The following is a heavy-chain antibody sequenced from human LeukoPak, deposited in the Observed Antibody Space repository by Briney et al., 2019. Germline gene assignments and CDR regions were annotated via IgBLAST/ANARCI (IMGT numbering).Heavy chain of an antibody. CDR2: INHSGST. Sequence: SETLSLTCAVYGGSFSGYYWSWIRQPPGKGLEWIGEINHSGSTNYNPSLKSRVTISVDTSKNQFSLKLSSVTAADTAVYYCAENSSSWPLPYYFDYWGQGTLVTVSS. J-gene: IGHJ4*02. V-gene: IGHV4-34*01. CDR3: AENSSSWPLPYYFDY. D-gene: IGHD6-13*01. CDR1: GGSFSGYY.